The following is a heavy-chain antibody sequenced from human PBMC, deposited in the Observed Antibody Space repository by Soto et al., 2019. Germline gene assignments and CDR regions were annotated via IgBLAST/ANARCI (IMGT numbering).Heavy chain of an antibody. CDR1: GGSISSYY. J-gene: IGHJ5*02. D-gene: IGHD3-22*01. V-gene: IGHV4-4*07. CDR3: ARDEDYYDSSGYYSNWFDP. Sequence: SSETLSLTCTVSGGSISSYYWSWIRQPAGKGLEWIGRIYTSGSTNYNPSLKSRVTMSVDTSKNQFSLKLSSVTAADTAVYYCARDEDYYDSSGYYSNWFDPWGQGTLVTVSS. CDR2: IYTSGST.